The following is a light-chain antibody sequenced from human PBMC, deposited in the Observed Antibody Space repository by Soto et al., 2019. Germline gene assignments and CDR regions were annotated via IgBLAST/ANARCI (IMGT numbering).Light chain of an antibody. J-gene: IGLJ3*02. CDR3: CSYAGSSPV. Sequence: QSALTQPASVSGSPGQSITISCTGTSSDVGSYNLVSWYQQHPGKAPKLMIYEVSKRPSGVSNRFSGSKSGNTASLTISGLQAEDEADYYCCSYAGSSPVFGGGPQLTVL. V-gene: IGLV2-23*02. CDR2: EVS. CDR1: SSDVGSYNL.